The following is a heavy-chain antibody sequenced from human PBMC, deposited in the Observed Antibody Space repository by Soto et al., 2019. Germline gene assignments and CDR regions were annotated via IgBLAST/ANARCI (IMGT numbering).Heavy chain of an antibody. CDR3: ARDNLYYYDSSGYESSYYFDY. Sequence: SETLSLTCTVSGGSISSYYWSWIRQPAGKGLEWIGRIYTSGSTNYNPSLKSRVTMSVDTSKNQFSLKLSSVTAADTAVYYCARDNLYYYDSSGYESSYYFDYWGQGTLVTVSS. D-gene: IGHD3-22*01. CDR2: IYTSGST. V-gene: IGHV4-4*07. CDR1: GGSISSYY. J-gene: IGHJ4*02.